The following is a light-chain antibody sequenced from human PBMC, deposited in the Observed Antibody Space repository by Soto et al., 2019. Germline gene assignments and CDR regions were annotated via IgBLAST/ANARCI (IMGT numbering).Light chain of an antibody. CDR3: QQYGSPPLT. CDR2: HAY. CDR1: QSVSSNY. Sequence: EIVLTQSPGTLSLSPGERATLSCRASQSVSSNYLAWYRQNPGQAPRLLIYHAYTRVTGIPDRFSGSGSGADFSLTISRLEPEDFAVYYCQQYGSPPLTFGPVTRVDI. V-gene: IGKV3-20*01. J-gene: IGKJ3*01.